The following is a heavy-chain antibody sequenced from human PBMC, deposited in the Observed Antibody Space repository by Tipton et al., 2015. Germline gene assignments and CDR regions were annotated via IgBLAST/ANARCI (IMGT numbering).Heavy chain of an antibody. J-gene: IGHJ6*02. V-gene: IGHV4-59*01. CDR3: AREEGIAAAGDYNHYGLDV. D-gene: IGHD6-13*01. CDR2: IYHTGST. Sequence: TLSLTCNVSGGSITSYYWNWIRQPPGKGLEWVGYIYHTGSTKYNPSLKSRVTISVDRSKNQFSLKLSSVTAADTAVYYCAREEGIAAAGDYNHYGLDVWGQGTTVTVSS. CDR1: GGSITSYY.